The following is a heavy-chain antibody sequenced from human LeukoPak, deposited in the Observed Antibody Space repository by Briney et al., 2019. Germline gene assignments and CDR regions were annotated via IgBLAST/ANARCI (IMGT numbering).Heavy chain of an antibody. J-gene: IGHJ4*02. CDR2: IYYSGST. CDR1: GGSISSCY. Sequence: PSETLSLTCTVSGGSISSCYWSWIRQPPGKGLEWIGYIYYSGSTNYNPSLKSRVTISVDTSKNQFSLKLSSVTAADTAVYYCARVRYYYDSSGYYEPPYFDYWGQGTLVTVSS. D-gene: IGHD3-22*01. V-gene: IGHV4-59*01. CDR3: ARVRYYYDSSGYYEPPYFDY.